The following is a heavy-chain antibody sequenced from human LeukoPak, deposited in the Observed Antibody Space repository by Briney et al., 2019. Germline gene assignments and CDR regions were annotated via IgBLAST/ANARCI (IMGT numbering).Heavy chain of an antibody. D-gene: IGHD2-15*01. V-gene: IGHV3-30*02. CDR2: IRYDGSNK. CDR3: AKGWTIGYCSGGSCYSFDY. Sequence: GGSLRLSCAASGFTFSSYGTHWVRQAPGKGLEWVAFIRYDGSNKYYADSVKGRFTISRDNSKNTLYLQMNSLRAEDTAAYYCAKGWTIGYCSGGSCYSFDYWGQGTLVTVSS. CDR1: GFTFSSYG. J-gene: IGHJ4*02.